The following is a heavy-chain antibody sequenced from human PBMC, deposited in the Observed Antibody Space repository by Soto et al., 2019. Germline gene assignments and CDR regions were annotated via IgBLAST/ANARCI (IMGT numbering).Heavy chain of an antibody. D-gene: IGHD3-10*01. CDR2: INHSGST. V-gene: IGHV4-34*01. CDR3: ARSRGYGSESYPVAY. J-gene: IGHJ4*02. Sequence: SETLSLTCAVYGGSFSGYYWSWIRQPPGKGLEWIGEINHSGSTNYNPSLKSRVTISVDTSKNQFSLKLSSVTAADTAVYYCARSRGYGSESYPVAYWGQGTLVTVSS. CDR1: GGSFSGYY.